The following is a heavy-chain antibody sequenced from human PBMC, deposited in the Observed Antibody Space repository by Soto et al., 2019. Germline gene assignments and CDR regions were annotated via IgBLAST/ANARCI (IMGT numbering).Heavy chain of an antibody. V-gene: IGHV3-49*03. CDR3: TRGYFSSTSCPGHY. Sequence: GSLRLSCTASGFTFGEYAMSWFLQAPGKGLEWVGFIRSKAYGGTTEYAASVKGRFTISRDDSKSIAYLQMNSLKTEDTAVYYCTRGYFSSTSCPGHYWGQGTLVTVSS. CDR2: IRSKAYGGTT. J-gene: IGHJ4*02. CDR1: GFTFGEYA. D-gene: IGHD2-2*01.